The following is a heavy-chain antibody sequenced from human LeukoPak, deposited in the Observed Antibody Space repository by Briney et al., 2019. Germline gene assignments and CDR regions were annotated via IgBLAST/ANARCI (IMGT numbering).Heavy chain of an antibody. Sequence: SETLSLTCAVYGDSFSGYFWTWLRQTPGKGLEWVGEIHHSGSPRYNPSLKSRVTITVDTSRTQFSLKLRSVAAAYTAVYFCARADRGHFASAYWGQGTLVTVSS. J-gene: IGHJ4*02. D-gene: IGHD3-10*01. CDR3: ARADRGHFASAY. CDR2: IHHSGSP. CDR1: GDSFSGYF. V-gene: IGHV4-34*01.